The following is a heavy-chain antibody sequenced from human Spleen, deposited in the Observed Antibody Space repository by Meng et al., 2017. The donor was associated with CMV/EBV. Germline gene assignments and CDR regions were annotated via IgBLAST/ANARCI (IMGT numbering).Heavy chain of an antibody. J-gene: IGHJ4*02. V-gene: IGHV4-38-2*02. Sequence: SETLSLTCTVSGYSISSGYYWGWIRQPPGKGLEWIGSSYHGGSTYYNPSLKSRVTISVDTSKNQFPLKQTSVTAADTAVYYCARARFDYWGQGTLVTVSS. CDR3: ARARFDY. CDR2: SYHGGST. CDR1: GYSISSGYY.